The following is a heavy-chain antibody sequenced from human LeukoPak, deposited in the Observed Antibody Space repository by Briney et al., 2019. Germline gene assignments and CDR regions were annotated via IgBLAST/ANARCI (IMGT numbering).Heavy chain of an antibody. D-gene: IGHD5-18*01. CDR1: GGSISSSSFY. V-gene: IGHV4-39*07. CDR2: FYYSGST. Sequence: SETLSLTCTVSGGSISSSSFYWGWIRQPPGKGLEWIGSFYYSGSTYYSPSLKSRVTISVDTSKNQFSLKLSSVTAADTAVYYCARGPYSYGPTPIDYWGQGTLVTVSS. J-gene: IGHJ4*02. CDR3: ARGPYSYGPTPIDY.